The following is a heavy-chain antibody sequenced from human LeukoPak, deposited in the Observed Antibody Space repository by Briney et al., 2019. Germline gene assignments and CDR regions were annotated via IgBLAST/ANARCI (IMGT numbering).Heavy chain of an antibody. CDR2: INSDASSI. Sequence: GGSLRLSCAASGSTFSTYCMHCVRQAPGKGLVWVSRINSDASSITYADSVKGRFTISRDNAKNTLYLQMNSLRAEDTAVYYCARAHMISVSNWIDPWGQGTLVTVSS. CDR3: ARAHMISVSNWIDP. CDR1: GSTFSTYC. V-gene: IGHV3-74*01. D-gene: IGHD3-22*01. J-gene: IGHJ5*02.